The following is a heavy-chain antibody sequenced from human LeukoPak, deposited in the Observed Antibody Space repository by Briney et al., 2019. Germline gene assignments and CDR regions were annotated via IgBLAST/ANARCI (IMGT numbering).Heavy chain of an antibody. V-gene: IGHV4-39*01. CDR2: IYYSGST. J-gene: IGHJ3*02. CDR3: ARHGAGGDSGAFDI. D-gene: IGHD2-21*02. Sequence: SETLSLTCTVSGGSISSSSYYWGWIRQPPGKGLEWIGSIYYSGSTYYNPSLKSRVTISVDTSKNQFSLKLSSVTAADTAVYYCARHGAGGDSGAFDIWGQGTMVTVSS. CDR1: GGSISSSSYY.